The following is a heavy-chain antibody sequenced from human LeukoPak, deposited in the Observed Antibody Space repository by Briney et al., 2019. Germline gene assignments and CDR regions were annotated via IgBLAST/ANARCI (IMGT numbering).Heavy chain of an antibody. D-gene: IGHD4-11*01. Sequence: GGSLRLSCAASGFTFSSYWMHWVRQAPGKGLVWVSRINTDGSSTSYADSVKGRFTISRDNAKNTLYLQMNSLRAEDTAVYYCARREEGTVTHYYYYYMDVWGKGTTVTVSS. V-gene: IGHV3-74*01. J-gene: IGHJ6*03. CDR3: ARREEGTVTHYYYYYMDV. CDR1: GFTFSSYW. CDR2: INTDGSST.